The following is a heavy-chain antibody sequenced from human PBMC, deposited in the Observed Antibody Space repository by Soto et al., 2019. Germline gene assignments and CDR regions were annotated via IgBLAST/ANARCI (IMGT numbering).Heavy chain of an antibody. V-gene: IGHV3-33*01. CDR1: GFTFSSYG. CDR2: IWYDGSNK. D-gene: IGHD3-10*01. CDR3: ARGLLEFGQYYFDY. Sequence: QVQLVESGGGVVQPGRSLRLSCAASGFTFSSYGMHWVRQAPGKGLEWVAVIWYDGSNKYYADSVKGRFTISRDNSKNTLYLQMNSLRAEDTAVYYCARGLLEFGQYYFDYWGQGTLVTVSS. J-gene: IGHJ4*02.